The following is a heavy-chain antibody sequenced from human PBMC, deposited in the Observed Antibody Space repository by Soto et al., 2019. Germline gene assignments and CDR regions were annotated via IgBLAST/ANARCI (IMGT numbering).Heavy chain of an antibody. V-gene: IGHV3-30-3*01. CDR3: ARDSYDSSGYYLYYYYGMDV. J-gene: IGHJ6*02. D-gene: IGHD3-22*01. CDR2: ISYDGSNK. CDR1: GFTFSSYA. Sequence: GGSLRLSCAASGFTFSSYAMHWVRQAPGKGLEWVAVISYDGSNKYYADSVKGRFTISRDNSKNTLYLQMNSLRAEDTAVYYCARDSYDSSGYYLYYYYGMDVWGQGTTVTVSS.